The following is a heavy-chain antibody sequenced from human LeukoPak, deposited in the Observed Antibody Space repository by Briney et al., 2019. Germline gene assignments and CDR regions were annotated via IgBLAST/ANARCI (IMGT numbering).Heavy chain of an antibody. D-gene: IGHD4-23*01. CDR1: GFTFSSYW. CDR3: AREAYGGNGVDY. Sequence: GGSLRLSCAASGFTFSSYWMHWVRQAPGKGLVWVSRINSDGSSTSYADSEKGRFTISRDNAKNTLYLQMNILRAEDTAVYYCAREAYGGNGVDYWGQGTLVTVSS. CDR2: INSDGSST. J-gene: IGHJ4*02. V-gene: IGHV3-74*01.